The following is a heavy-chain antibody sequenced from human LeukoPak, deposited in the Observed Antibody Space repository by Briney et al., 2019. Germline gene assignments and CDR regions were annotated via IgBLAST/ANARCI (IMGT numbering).Heavy chain of an antibody. CDR2: IYYSGST. D-gene: IGHD4-17*01. J-gene: IGHJ4*02. CDR3: ARHGTKLTTPFDY. Sequence: SETLSLTCTVSGGSISSYYWSWIRQPPGKGLEWIGYIYYSGSTNYNPSLKSRVTISVDTSKNQFSLKLSSVTAADTAVYYCARHGTKLTTPFDYWGQGTLVTVSS. CDR1: GGSISSYY. V-gene: IGHV4-59*08.